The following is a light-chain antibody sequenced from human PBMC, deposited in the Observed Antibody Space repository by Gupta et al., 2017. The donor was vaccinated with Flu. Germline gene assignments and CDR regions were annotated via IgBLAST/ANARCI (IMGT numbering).Light chain of an antibody. CDR2: CAT. V-gene: IGKV3-15*01. CDR1: ESVSSD. Sequence: LSVGPGETASLTGRDSESVSSDLARYRQGPGQTPRLHIKCATASATGTPASFSGSGSGSEFTITSSRLQAEDFAVCYYQQYKNWPQTFGQGTKVEIK. J-gene: IGKJ1*01. CDR3: QQYKNWPQT.